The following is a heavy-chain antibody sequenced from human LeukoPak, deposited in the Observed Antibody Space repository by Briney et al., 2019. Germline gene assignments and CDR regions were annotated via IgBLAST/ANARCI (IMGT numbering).Heavy chain of an antibody. Sequence: SSETLSLTCTVSGDSISSGLYHWTWIRQPPGKGLEWIGYIYYTGTTVYNPSLKSRVTISVDTSKNQFSLKLSSVTAADTAVYYCARGARAAGNYYYYYYGMDVWGQGTTVTVSS. D-gene: IGHD6-13*01. CDR3: ARGARAAGNYYYYYYGMDV. J-gene: IGHJ6*02. CDR1: GDSISSGLYH. CDR2: IYYTGTT. V-gene: IGHV4-61*01.